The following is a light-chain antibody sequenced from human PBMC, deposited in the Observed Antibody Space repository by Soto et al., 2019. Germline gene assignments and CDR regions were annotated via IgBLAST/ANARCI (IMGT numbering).Light chain of an antibody. J-gene: IGKJ4*01. Sequence: EIVLTQSPGTLSLSPGERATISCRASQSVSSSYLAWYQQKPGQAPRLIIYGASSRATGIPDRFSGSGSGTDFTLTISRLESEDSAVYYCQQYGISPFTFGGGTKVDIK. CDR2: GAS. CDR3: QQYGISPFT. V-gene: IGKV3-20*01. CDR1: QSVSSSY.